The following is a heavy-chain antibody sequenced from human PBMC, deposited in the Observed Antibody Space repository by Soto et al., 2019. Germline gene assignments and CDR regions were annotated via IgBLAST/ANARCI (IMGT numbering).Heavy chain of an antibody. CDR1: GFTFINAW. V-gene: IGHV3-15*07. CDR3: TTVGFWSGYWGDLVYYGMDV. CDR2: IKSKTDGGTT. Sequence: GGSLRLSCAASGFTFINAWMNWVRQAPGKGLEWVGRIKSKTDGGTTDYAAPVKGRFTISRDDSKNTLYLQMNSLKTEDTAVYYCTTVGFWSGYWGDLVYYGMDVWGQGTTVTVSS. D-gene: IGHD3-3*01. J-gene: IGHJ6*02.